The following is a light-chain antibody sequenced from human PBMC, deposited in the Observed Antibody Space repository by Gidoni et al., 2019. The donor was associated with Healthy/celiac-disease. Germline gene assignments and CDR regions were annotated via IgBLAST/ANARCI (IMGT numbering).Light chain of an antibody. V-gene: IGKV3-11*01. CDR2: YAS. CDR3: QQRSNWPIT. J-gene: IGKJ5*01. CDR1: QSVSSY. Sequence: EIVLTQSPATLSLSPGERATLSCRASQSVSSYLAWYQQKPGQAPRLLIYYASNRATGIPARFSGSGSGTDFTLTIRSLEPEDFAVFYCQQRSNWPITFGQWTRLEI.